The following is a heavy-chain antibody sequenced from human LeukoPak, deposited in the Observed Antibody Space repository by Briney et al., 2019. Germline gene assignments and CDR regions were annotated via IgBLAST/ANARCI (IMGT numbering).Heavy chain of an antibody. CDR1: GFTFSSYG. Sequence: PGRSLRLSCAASGFTFSSYGMHWVRQAPGKGLEWVAVISYDGSNKYYADSVKGRFTISRDNSKNTLYLQMNSLRAEDTAVYYCARDRSSRIAAAGTPRQNWFDPWGQGTLVTVSS. CDR3: ARDRSSRIAAAGTPRQNWFDP. J-gene: IGHJ5*02. D-gene: IGHD6-13*01. CDR2: ISYDGSNK. V-gene: IGHV3-30*03.